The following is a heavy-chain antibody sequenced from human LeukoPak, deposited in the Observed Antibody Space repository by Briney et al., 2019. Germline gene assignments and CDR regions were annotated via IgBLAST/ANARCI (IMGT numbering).Heavy chain of an antibody. V-gene: IGHV3-48*03. D-gene: IGHD5-24*01. CDR2: ISSSDGTI. J-gene: IGHJ4*02. CDR1: GFTFSSYA. CDR3: ARTREMAAISYFDY. Sequence: GGSLRLSCAASGFTFSSYAMNWVRQAPGKGLEWVSYISSSDGTIYYADSVKGRFTISRDNAKNSLYLQMNSLRAGDTAVYYCARTREMAAISYFDYWGQGTLVTVSS.